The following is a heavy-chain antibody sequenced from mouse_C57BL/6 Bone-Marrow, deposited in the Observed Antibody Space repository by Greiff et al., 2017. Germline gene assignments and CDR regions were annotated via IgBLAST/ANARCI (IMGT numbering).Heavy chain of an antibody. V-gene: IGHV5-17*01. Sequence: EVKLVESGGGLVKPGGSLKLSCAASGFTFSDYGMHWVRQAPEKGLEWVAYISSGSSTIYYADTVKGRFTISKDNAKNTLFLQMTSLRSEDTAMYYCARGDDGYPFSGWGQGTLVTVSA. CDR1: GFTFSDYG. CDR2: ISSGSSTI. D-gene: IGHD2-3*01. J-gene: IGHJ3*02. CDR3: ARGDDGYPFSG.